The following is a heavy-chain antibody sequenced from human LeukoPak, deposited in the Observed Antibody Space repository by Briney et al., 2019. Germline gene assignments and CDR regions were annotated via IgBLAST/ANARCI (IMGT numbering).Heavy chain of an antibody. J-gene: IGHJ3*02. V-gene: IGHV4-59*01. CDR1: GGSISSYY. Sequence: SETLSLTCTVSGGSISSYYWSWIRQPPGKGLEWIGYIYYSGSTNYNPSLKSRVTISVDTSKNQFSLKLSSVTAADTAVYYCARGKYDDLTGLLQGAFDIGGQGTIVSVS. D-gene: IGHD3-9*01. CDR3: ARGKYDDLTGLLQGAFDI. CDR2: IYYSGST.